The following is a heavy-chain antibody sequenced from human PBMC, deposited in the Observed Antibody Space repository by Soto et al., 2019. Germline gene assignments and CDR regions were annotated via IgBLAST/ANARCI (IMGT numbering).Heavy chain of an antibody. V-gene: IGHV4-34*01. Sequence: PSETLSLTCAVYGGSFSGYYWSWIRQPPGKGLEWIGEINHSGSTNYNPSLKSRVTISVDTSKNQFSLKLSSVTAADTAVYYCAGDFWSGYFGPPTYGMDVWGRGTTVTVSS. D-gene: IGHD3-3*01. CDR2: INHSGST. CDR1: GGSFSGYY. CDR3: AGDFWSGYFGPPTYGMDV. J-gene: IGHJ6*02.